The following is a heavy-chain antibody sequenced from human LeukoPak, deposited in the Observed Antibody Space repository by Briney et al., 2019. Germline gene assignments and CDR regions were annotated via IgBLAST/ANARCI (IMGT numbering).Heavy chain of an antibody. Sequence: PSETLSLTCTVSGGSISSYYWSWIRQPPGKGLEWIGYIFYSGSTNYSPSLKSRVTISVDTSKNQFSLKLNSVTAADTAVYYCARKSGSYDYWGQGALVTVSS. D-gene: IGHD1-26*01. CDR1: GGSISSYY. J-gene: IGHJ4*02. V-gene: IGHV4-59*01. CDR3: ARKSGSYDY. CDR2: IFYSGST.